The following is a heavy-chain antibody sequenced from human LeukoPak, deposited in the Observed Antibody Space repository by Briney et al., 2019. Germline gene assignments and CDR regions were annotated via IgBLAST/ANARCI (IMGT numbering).Heavy chain of an antibody. J-gene: IGHJ4*02. V-gene: IGHV4-39*01. CDR2: IYYTGSA. CDR1: GGSISSSSYY. CDR3: ARHTERYSYFDY. D-gene: IGHD5-18*01. Sequence: SETLSPTCTVSGGSISSSSYYWGWIRQPPGKGLEWIGSIYYTGSAYYNPSLKSRVTMSVDTSKNQFSLRLSSVTAADTAVYSCARHTERYSYFDYWGQGTLVTVSS.